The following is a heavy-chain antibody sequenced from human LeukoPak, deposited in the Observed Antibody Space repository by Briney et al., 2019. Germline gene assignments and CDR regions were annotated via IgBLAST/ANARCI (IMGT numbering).Heavy chain of an antibody. CDR2: IYSGGST. D-gene: IGHD1-26*01. CDR3: ARSSAPLQVGDFDY. CDR1: RFTVSSNY. Sequence: GGSLRLSCAASRFTVSSNYMIWVRQAPGKGLEWVSVIYSGGSTYYADSVKGRLTISRDNSKNTLYLQINSLRAEDTAVYYCARSSAPLQVGDFDYWGQGILVTVSS. V-gene: IGHV3-66*01. J-gene: IGHJ4*02.